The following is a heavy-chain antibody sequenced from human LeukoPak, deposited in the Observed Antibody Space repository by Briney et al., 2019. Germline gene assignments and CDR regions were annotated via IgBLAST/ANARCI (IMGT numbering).Heavy chain of an antibody. J-gene: IGHJ4*02. D-gene: IGHD5-18*01. V-gene: IGHV3-48*01. CDR2: ISSSSNTI. CDR1: GFTFSSYS. Sequence: PGGSLRLSCAASGFTFSSYSMNWVRQAPGKGLEWVAYISSSSNTIDSADSVKGRFTISRDNAKNSLYLQVNSLRAEDTAVYYCARARRYSYGYSDYWGQGTLVTVSS. CDR3: ARARRYSYGYSDY.